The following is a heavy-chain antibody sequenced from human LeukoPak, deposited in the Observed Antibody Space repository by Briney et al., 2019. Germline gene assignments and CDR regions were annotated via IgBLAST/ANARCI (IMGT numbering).Heavy chain of an antibody. CDR1: GFTFGDYA. CDR2: IRSKAYGGTT. V-gene: IGHV3-49*04. D-gene: IGHD2-15*01. CDR3: AKDIIPCSGGSCYSPNFDY. J-gene: IGHJ4*01. Sequence: PGGSLRLSCTASGFTFGDYAMSWVRQAPGKGLVWVGFIRSKAYGGTTEYAASVKGRFTISRDNSKNSLYLQMNSLRTEDTALYYCAKDIIPCSGGSCYSPNFDYWGQEPWSPSPQ.